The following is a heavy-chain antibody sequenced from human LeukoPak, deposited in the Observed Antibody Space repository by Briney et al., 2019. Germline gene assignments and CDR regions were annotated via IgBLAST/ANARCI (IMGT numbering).Heavy chain of an antibody. V-gene: IGHV4-30-2*01. Sequence: PSETLSLTCTVSGGSISSGGYSWSWIRQPPGKGLEWIGYIYHSGSTYDNPSLKSRVTISVDRSKNQFSLKLSSVTAADTAVYYCARDSSGYYFDYWGQGTLVTVSS. CDR2: IYHSGST. CDR3: ARDSSGYYFDY. CDR1: GGSISSGGYS. D-gene: IGHD3-22*01. J-gene: IGHJ4*02.